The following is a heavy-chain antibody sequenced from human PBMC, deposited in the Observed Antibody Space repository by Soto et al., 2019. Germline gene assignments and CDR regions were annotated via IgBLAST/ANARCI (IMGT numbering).Heavy chain of an antibody. CDR2: ISPLKGRT. CDR1: GYTFTSYG. D-gene: IGHD4-17*01. CDR3: AMDYGDRPEYFKH. J-gene: IGHJ1*01. V-gene: IGHV1-18*04. Sequence: QVQLVQSGPDLKRPGASMKVSCKASGYTFTSYGISWVRQAPGQGLEWMAWISPLKGRTQYSQKAQDRVTLSTDTSSNTAYMEMTTLRVDDTAVYYCAMDYGDRPEYFKHWGQGTLGTVS.